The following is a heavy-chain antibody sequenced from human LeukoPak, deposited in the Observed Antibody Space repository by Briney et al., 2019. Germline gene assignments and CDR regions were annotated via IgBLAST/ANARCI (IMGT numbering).Heavy chain of an antibody. CDR1: GGSISSSSYY. V-gene: IGHV4-39*01. Sequence: SETLSLTCTVSGGSISSSSYYWGWIRQPPGQGLEWIGSIYYSGSTYYNPSLKSRVTISVDTSKNQFSLKLSSVTAADTAVYYCARHCSSTSCRRVYYYYGMDVWGQGTTVTVSS. CDR2: IYYSGST. D-gene: IGHD2-2*01. J-gene: IGHJ6*02. CDR3: ARHCSSTSCRRVYYYYGMDV.